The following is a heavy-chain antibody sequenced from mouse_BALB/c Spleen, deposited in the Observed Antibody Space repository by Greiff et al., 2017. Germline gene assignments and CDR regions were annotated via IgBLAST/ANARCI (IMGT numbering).Heavy chain of an antibody. Sequence: EVKLMESGGGLVKPGGSLKLSCAASGFTFSSYAMSWVRQTPEKRLEWVASISSGGSTYYPDSVKGRFTISRDNARNILYLQMSSLRSEDTAMYYCARAYYGNYVRYWGQGTSVTVSS. CDR3: ARAYYGNYVRY. J-gene: IGHJ4*01. V-gene: IGHV5-6-5*01. CDR2: ISSGGST. D-gene: IGHD2-10*01. CDR1: GFTFSSYA.